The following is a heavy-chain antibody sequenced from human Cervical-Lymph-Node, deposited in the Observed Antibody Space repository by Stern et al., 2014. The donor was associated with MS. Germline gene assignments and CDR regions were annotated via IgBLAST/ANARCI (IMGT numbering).Heavy chain of an antibody. CDR3: SGSNWYFFDY. J-gene: IGHJ4*02. D-gene: IGHD6-13*01. CDR2: INTDGSSP. Sequence: VQLVESGGGLVQPGGSLRLSCAASGFTFDSYSMHWVRQVPGKGLVWVSRINTDGSSPRYADSVKGRFTSSRDNAKNMLYLEMNSLRAEDTAVYYCSGSNWYFFDYWGQGTLVTVSS. V-gene: IGHV3-74*02. CDR1: GFTFDSYS.